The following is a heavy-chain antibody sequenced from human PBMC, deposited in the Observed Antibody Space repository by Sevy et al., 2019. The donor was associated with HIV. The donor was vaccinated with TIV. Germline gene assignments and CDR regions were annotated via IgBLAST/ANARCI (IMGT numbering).Heavy chain of an antibody. D-gene: IGHD3-22*01. CDR2: IYAGGGT. J-gene: IGHJ3*02. Sequence: GGSLRLSCAASGFKVSDNYMSWVRQAPGKGLEWVSVIYAGGGTYYADSVKGRFTISRDNSKNTLYLQMNSLRAEDTAVYYCTTHASDFDSSGYLERDAFDIWGQGTMVTVSS. CDR3: TTHASDFDSSGYLERDAFDI. V-gene: IGHV3-53*01. CDR1: GFKVSDNY.